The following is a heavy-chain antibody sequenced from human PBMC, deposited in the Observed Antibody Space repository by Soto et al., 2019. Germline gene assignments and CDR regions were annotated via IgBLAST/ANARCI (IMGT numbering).Heavy chain of an antibody. D-gene: IGHD6-13*01. CDR3: AREKPYSSSWYHDY. CDR2: INQSGST. J-gene: IGHJ4*02. Sequence: QVQLQQWGAGLLKPSETLSLTCAVYGGSFSGYYWSWIRQPPGKGLEWIGDINQSGSTNYNPSLKSRVTIXVXTXXNQFSLKLSSVTAADTAVYYCAREKPYSSSWYHDYWGQGTLVTVSS. CDR1: GGSFSGYY. V-gene: IGHV4-34*01.